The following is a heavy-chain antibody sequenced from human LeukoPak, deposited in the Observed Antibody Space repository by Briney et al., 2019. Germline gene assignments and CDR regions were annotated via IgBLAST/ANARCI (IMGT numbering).Heavy chain of an antibody. CDR3: VRDMGYYDKV. J-gene: IGHJ4*02. CDR1: GFTFSTSW. Sequence: GGSLRLSCAASGFTFSTSWMDWVSKATGKRLVWVSRIDSDRNSRNCADPVKGRFTISSVNAKNTLDLQTNSLRAEDTAVYYCVRDMGYYDKVWGQGTLVTVSS. D-gene: IGHD3-22*01. CDR2: IDSDRNSR. V-gene: IGHV3-74*01.